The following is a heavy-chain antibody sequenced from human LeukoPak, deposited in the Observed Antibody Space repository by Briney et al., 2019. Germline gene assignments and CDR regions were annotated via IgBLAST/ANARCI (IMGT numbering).Heavy chain of an antibody. CDR3: ARDGRYCTTTDCYPRGSVAFDM. CDR1: GFTFSTYS. J-gene: IGHJ3*02. V-gene: IGHV3-48*01. Sequence: GGSLRLSCEASGFTFSTYSMNWVHQAPGKGLEWLSYISSTSSSILYADSVKGRFTISRDNDESSLYLQMASLRADDTALYYCARDGRYCTTTDCYPRGSVAFDMWGQGTMVTVSS. CDR2: ISSTSSSI. D-gene: IGHD2-2*01.